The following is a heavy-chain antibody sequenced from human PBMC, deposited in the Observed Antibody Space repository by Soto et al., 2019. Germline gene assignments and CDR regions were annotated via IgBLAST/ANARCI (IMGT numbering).Heavy chain of an antibody. CDR2: IYSGGST. CDR1: GFTVSSNY. V-gene: IGHV3-66*01. CDR3: ARVSHAYSSGWYYFDY. J-gene: IGHJ4*02. D-gene: IGHD6-19*01. Sequence: EVQLVESGGGLVERGGSLRLSCAASGFTVSSNYMSWVRQAPGKGLEWVSVIYSGGSTYYADSVKGRFTISRDNSKNTLYLQMNSLRAEDTAVYYCARVSHAYSSGWYYFDYWGQGTLVTVSS.